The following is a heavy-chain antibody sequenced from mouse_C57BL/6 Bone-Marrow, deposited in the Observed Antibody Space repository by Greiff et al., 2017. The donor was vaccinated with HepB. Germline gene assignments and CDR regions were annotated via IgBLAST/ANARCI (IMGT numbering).Heavy chain of an antibody. D-gene: IGHD1-1*01. Sequence: QVQLKQPGAELVKPGASVKLSCKASGYTFTSYWMHWVKQRPGQGLEWIGMIHPNSGSTNYNEKFKSTATLTVDKSSSTAYMQLSSLTSEDSAVYYCARSSHYYGSSHDYWGQGTTLTVSS. J-gene: IGHJ2*01. CDR2: IHPNSGST. CDR3: ARSSHYYGSSHDY. CDR1: GYTFTSYW. V-gene: IGHV1-64*01.